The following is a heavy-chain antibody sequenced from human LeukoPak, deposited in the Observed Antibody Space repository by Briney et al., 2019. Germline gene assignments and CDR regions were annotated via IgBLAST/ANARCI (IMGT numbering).Heavy chain of an antibody. V-gene: IGHV4-38-2*01. J-gene: IGHJ4*02. Sequence: SETLSLTCAVARYSISNGSHWGWIRQPPGKGLEWIGSIYRSGSTYYNPSLKSRVTISVYTSKNHFSLRLSSVTAADTAVYYCARINWMCDYWGQGTLVTVSS. CDR2: IYRSGST. D-gene: IGHD1-20*01. CDR3: ARINWMCDY. CDR1: RYSISNGSH.